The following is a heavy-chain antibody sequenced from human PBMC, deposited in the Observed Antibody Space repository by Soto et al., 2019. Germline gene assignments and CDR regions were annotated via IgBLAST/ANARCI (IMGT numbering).Heavy chain of an antibody. CDR3: ARAYDSSGYYYGGIFDY. J-gene: IGHJ4*02. CDR2: INPSGGST. CDR1: GYTFTSYY. Sequence: ASVKFSCKASGYTFTSYYMHWVRQAPGQGLEWMGIINPSGGSTSFAQKFQGRVTMTRDTSTSTVYMELSSLRSEDTAVYYCARAYDSSGYYYGGIFDYWGQGTLVTVSS. D-gene: IGHD3-22*01. V-gene: IGHV1-46*01.